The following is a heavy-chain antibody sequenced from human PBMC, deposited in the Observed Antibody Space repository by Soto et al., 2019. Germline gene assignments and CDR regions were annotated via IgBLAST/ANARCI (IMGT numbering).Heavy chain of an antibody. CDR2: ISVDGSNK. CDR1: GFTFSNYG. J-gene: IGHJ6*02. V-gene: IGHV3-30*18. Sequence: SCAASGFTFSNYGMHRVRQAPGKGLEWVAFISVDGSNKYYADSMKGRFTMSRDNSKRTLYLQMSGLRVEDRAVYYCKKRRKVLRFLKGSSGMEVWGQGTTVTV. D-gene: IGHD3-3*01. CDR3: KKRRKVLRFLKGSSGMEV.